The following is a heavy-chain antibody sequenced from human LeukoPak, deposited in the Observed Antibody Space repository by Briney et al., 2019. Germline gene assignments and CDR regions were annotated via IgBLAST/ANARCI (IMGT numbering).Heavy chain of an antibody. J-gene: IGHJ4*02. CDR3: AKSPDPGIAAEYYFDY. CDR1: GFTFSSYA. V-gene: IGHV3-23*01. CDR2: ISGSGGST. Sequence: GGSLRLSCAASGFTFSSYAMSWVRQAPGKGLEWVSAISGSGGSTYYADSVKGRFTISRDNSKNTLYLQMNSLRAEDTAVYYCAKSPDPGIAAEYYFDYWGQGTLVTVFS. D-gene: IGHD6-13*01.